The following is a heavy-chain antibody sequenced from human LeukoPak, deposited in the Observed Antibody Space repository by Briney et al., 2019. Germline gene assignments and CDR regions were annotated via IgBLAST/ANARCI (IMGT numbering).Heavy chain of an antibody. V-gene: IGHV3-7*05. J-gene: IGHJ4*02. CDR3: ARDSGLTTETTYWDY. Sequence: PGGSLRLSCAASGFTFSIYWMSWVRQAPGKGLEWVANIKEDGSDKNYVDSVKGRFTISRDNAKNSLYLQMNSLRAEDTAVYYCARDSGLTTETTYWDYWGQGTLVAVSS. CDR1: GFTFSIYW. D-gene: IGHD4-17*01. CDR2: IKEDGSDK.